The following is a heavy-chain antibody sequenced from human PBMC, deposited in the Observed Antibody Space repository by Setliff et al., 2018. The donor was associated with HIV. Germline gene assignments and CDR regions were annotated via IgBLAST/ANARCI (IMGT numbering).Heavy chain of an antibody. CDR2: SIGSAGT. J-gene: IGHJ4*02. V-gene: IGHV3-23*01. CDR3: GKAWYYYRSVDPHGFDH. CDR1: GFTFSNFA. Sequence: FGDPGGSLRLSCTASGFTFSNFARTWVRQAPGKGLEWVSSIGSAGTFYADSVEGRFTISIDNSKDILFLQMNSLRAEDTAIYFCGKAWYYYRSVDPHGFDHWGQGTQVTVSS. D-gene: IGHD3-22*01.